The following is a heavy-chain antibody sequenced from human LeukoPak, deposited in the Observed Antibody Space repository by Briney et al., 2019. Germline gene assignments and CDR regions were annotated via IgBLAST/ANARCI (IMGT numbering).Heavy chain of an antibody. V-gene: IGHV3-30*02. CDR1: GFTFSSYG. D-gene: IGHD3-22*01. Sequence: PGGSLRLSCAASGFTFSSYGMHWVRQAPGKGLEWVAFIRYDGSNKYYADSVKGRFTISRDNSKNTLYLQMNSLRAEDTAVYYCARDKDDPWGIVVVTPDYWGQGTLVTVSS. CDR3: ARDKDDPWGIVVVTPDY. CDR2: IRYDGSNK. J-gene: IGHJ4*02.